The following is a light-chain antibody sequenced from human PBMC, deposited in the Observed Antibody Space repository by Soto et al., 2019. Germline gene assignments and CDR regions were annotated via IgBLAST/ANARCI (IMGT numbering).Light chain of an antibody. V-gene: IGKV1-5*03. CDR2: TAS. CDR1: QSISSW. CDR3: QEYNSDSGVT. J-gene: IGKJ4*01. Sequence: DIQMTQSPSTLSASVGDRVTIPCRASQSISSWLAWYQQKPGKAPNLLIYTASNLKSGVPSRFSGSGSGTEFTLTISSLQPDDFATYYCQEYNSDSGVTFGGGTKVEIK.